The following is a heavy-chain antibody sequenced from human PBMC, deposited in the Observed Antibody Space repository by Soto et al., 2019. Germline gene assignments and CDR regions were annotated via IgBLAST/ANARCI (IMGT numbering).Heavy chain of an antibody. D-gene: IGHD6-13*01. CDR1: RFTFSSYG. J-gene: IGHJ4*02. CDR2: MWYDGSNK. CDR3: ARPAGQQLALSDC. Sequence: SLRLSCAASRFTFSSYGLHWVRQAPGQGPAGVAVMWYDGSNKYCAETVRSRVTISRDNSKNTLYLQMNSLRAEGTAVYYCARPAGQQLALSDCWGQRTLVTVAS. V-gene: IGHV3-33*01.